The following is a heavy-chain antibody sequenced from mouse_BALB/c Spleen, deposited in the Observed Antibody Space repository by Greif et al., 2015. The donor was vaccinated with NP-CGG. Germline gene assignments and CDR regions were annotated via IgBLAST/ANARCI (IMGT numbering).Heavy chain of an antibody. J-gene: IGHJ4*01. CDR3: ARNWDRPNYYAMDY. CDR1: GFSLTSYG. V-gene: IGHV2-6*02. D-gene: IGHD2-14*01. Sequence: VKVVESGPGLVTPSQSLSITCTVSGFSLTSYGVHWVRQPPGKGLEWLVVIWSDGSTTYNSALKSRLSISKDNSKSQVFLKMNSLQTDDTAMYYCARNWDRPNYYAMDYWGQGTSVTVSS. CDR2: IWSDGST.